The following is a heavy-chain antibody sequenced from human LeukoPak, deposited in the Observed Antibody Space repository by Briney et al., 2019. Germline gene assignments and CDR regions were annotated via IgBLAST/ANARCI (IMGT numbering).Heavy chain of an antibody. CDR3: TKRVKYGGTWDHFAD. J-gene: IGHJ4*02. D-gene: IGHD1-26*01. CDR2: VNADGGNT. Sequence: GGSLRLSCAASGFTFGNYRMSWVRQAPGKGLEWVSTVNADGGNTYYADSVKGRFTISRDNSKSTLILQMNSLRVEDTALYYCTKRVKYGGTWDHFADWGQGTLVTVSS. CDR1: GFTFGNYR. V-gene: IGHV3-23*01.